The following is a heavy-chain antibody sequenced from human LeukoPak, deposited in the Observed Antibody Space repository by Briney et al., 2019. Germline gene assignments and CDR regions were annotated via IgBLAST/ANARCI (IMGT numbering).Heavy chain of an antibody. D-gene: IGHD4-17*01. J-gene: IGHJ4*02. CDR3: ARGAVRGTVTHFDY. V-gene: IGHV3-30-3*01. CDR1: GFTFSSYA. CDR2: ISYDGSNK. Sequence: PGGSLRLSCAASGFTFSSYAMSWVRQAPGKGLEWVAVISYDGSNKYYADSVKGRFTISRGNSKNTLYLQMNSLGAEDTAVYYCARGAVRGTVTHFDYWGQGTLVTVSS.